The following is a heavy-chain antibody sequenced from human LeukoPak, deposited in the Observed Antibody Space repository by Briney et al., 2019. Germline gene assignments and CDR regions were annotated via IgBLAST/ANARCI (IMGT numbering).Heavy chain of an antibody. Sequence: SVKVSCKASGGTFSSYAISWVRQAPGQGLEWMGGIIPIFGTANYAQKFQGRVTITADESTSTAYMELSSLRSEGTAVYYCARGLLRRWELGTDAFDIWGQGTMVTVSS. CDR3: ARGLLRRWELGTDAFDI. CDR2: IIPIFGTA. V-gene: IGHV1-69*13. D-gene: IGHD1-26*01. CDR1: GGTFSSYA. J-gene: IGHJ3*02.